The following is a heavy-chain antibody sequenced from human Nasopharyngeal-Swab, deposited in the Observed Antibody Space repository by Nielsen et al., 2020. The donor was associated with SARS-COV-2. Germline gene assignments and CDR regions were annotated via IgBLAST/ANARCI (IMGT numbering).Heavy chain of an antibody. D-gene: IGHD3-16*01. V-gene: IGHV1-3*01. J-gene: IGHJ4*02. CDR2: INAGNGNT. CDR3: ARDGYYDYVWGSSTSYFDY. Sequence: WVRQAPRQRLEWMGWINAGNGNTKYSQKFQGRVTITRDTSASTAYMDLSSLRSEDTAVYYCARDGYYDYVWGSSTSYFDYWGQGTLVTVSS.